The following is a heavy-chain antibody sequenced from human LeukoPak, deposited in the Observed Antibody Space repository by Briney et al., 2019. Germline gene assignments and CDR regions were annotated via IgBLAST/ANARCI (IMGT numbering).Heavy chain of an antibody. V-gene: IGHV3-30*18. J-gene: IGHJ4*02. CDR2: ISYDGSNK. CDR3: AKSYGGNSED. D-gene: IGHD4-23*01. CDR1: GFTFSSYA. Sequence: GGSLRLSCAASGFTFSSYAMHWVRQAPGKGLEWVAVISYDGSNKYYADSVKGRFTISRDNSKNTLYLQMNSLRAEDTAVYYCAKSYGGNSEDWGQGTLVTVSS.